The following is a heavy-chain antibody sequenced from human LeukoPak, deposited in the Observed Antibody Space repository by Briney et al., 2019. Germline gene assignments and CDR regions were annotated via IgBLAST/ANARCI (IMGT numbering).Heavy chain of an antibody. CDR1: GYTFTSYG. CDR2: ISPYNGNA. CDR3: ARRAVAGVGNAWYFDL. D-gene: IGHD6-19*01. Sequence: ASVKVSCKASGYTFTSYGITWVRQAPGQGLEWMGWISPYNGNAHYAQNLQGRVTMTTDTSTNTAYMELRSLRSDDTAAYYCARRAVAGVGNAWYFDLWGRGTLVTVSS. V-gene: IGHV1-18*01. J-gene: IGHJ2*01.